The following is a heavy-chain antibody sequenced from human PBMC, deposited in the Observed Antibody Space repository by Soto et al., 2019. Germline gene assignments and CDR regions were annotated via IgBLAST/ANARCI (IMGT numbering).Heavy chain of an antibody. D-gene: IGHD1-1*01. Sequence: ASVKVSCKASGYTFTGYYMHWVRQAPRQGLEWLGGIIPRFGTTNDAPTRQDRVTITADVSMNTVYMELSSLRSEDTALYYCARGRGLYNSGRSQLDSWGQGTLVTVSS. CDR3: ARGRGLYNSGRSQLDS. CDR1: GYTFTGYY. CDR2: IIPRFGTT. J-gene: IGHJ4*02. V-gene: IGHV1-69*13.